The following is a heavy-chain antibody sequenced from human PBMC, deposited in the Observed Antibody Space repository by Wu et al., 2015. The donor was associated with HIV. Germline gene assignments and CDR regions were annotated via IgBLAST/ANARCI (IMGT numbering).Heavy chain of an antibody. Sequence: KKDLGPRSKVPRKXFWRXPSAAMLSAGCGQAPGQGLEWMEGVIPIFGTANYAQKFQGRVTITADESTSTAYMELSSLRSEDTAVYYCARGPPQIVGATQDNYYYYYMDVWGKGTTVTVSS. CDR1: RXPSAAML. CDR2: VIPIFGTA. V-gene: IGHV1-69*01. J-gene: IGHJ6*03. CDR3: ARGPPQIVGATQDNYYYYYMDV. D-gene: IGHD1-26*01.